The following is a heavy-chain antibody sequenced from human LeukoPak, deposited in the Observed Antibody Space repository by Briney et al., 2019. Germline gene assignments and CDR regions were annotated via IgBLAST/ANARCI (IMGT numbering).Heavy chain of an antibody. CDR2: ISIDGNTK. D-gene: IGHD1-26*01. J-gene: IGHJ4*02. Sequence: GGSLRLSCAVSGFTFSRYTMHWVRQAPGQGLEWVAVISIDGNTKYHADSVRGRFTISRDNSKNTLYLQMNSLRAEDTAVYFCARDHDSGGGGGYWGQGTLVTVSS. CDR1: GFTFSRYT. CDR3: ARDHDSGGGGGY. V-gene: IGHV3-30-3*01.